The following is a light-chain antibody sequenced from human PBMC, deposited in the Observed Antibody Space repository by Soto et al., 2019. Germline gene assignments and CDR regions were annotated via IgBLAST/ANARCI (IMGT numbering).Light chain of an antibody. V-gene: IGKV3-20*01. J-gene: IGKJ1*01. CDR1: QSVSSSY. Sequence: EIVMTQSPGTLSVSPGERATLSCRASQSVSSSYLAWYQQKPGQAPRLLIYGTSTRATGIPDRFSGSGSGTDFTLTISRVEPEDFAVYYCQKYGSAPLTFGPGTKVEIK. CDR2: GTS. CDR3: QKYGSAPLT.